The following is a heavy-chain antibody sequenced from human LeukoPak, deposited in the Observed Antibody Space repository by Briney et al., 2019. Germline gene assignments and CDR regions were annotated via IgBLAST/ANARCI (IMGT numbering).Heavy chain of an antibody. V-gene: IGHV3-74*01. D-gene: IGHD3-9*01. Sequence: PGGSLRLSCAASGFTLTTYWMHWVRQAPGKGLVWVSRLKSDGSSTSYADSVKGRFTISRDNAKNTLYLQMNSLRAEDTAVYYCARDVAPLDGLDVWGQGTTVTVSS. CDR1: GFTLTTYW. CDR2: LKSDGSST. CDR3: ARDVAPLDGLDV. J-gene: IGHJ6*02.